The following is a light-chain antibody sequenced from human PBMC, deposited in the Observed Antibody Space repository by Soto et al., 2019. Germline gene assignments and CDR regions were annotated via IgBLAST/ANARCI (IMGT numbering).Light chain of an antibody. CDR2: GAS. J-gene: IGKJ4*01. Sequence: EIVMTQSPVTLSVSPGEGATLSCRASQSISSSLAWYQQKPGQPPKLLIFGASTRATGIPARFSGSGSGTEFTITVTRLQSEDSAIYYCPQYGTWPPNLLTFGGGTKVEI. V-gene: IGKV3-15*01. CDR3: PQYGTWPPNLLT. CDR1: QSISSS.